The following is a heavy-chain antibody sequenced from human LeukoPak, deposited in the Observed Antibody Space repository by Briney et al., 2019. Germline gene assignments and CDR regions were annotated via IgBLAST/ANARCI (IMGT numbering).Heavy chain of an antibody. D-gene: IGHD3-22*01. CDR2: ISYDGSNK. CDR3: ARDTDSSGYYYVGNYFDY. Sequence: GGSLRLSCAASGFTFSSYAMSWVRQAPGKGLEWVAVISYDGSNKYYADSVKGRFTISRDNSKNTLYLQMNSLRAEDTAVYYCARDTDSSGYYYVGNYFDYWGQGTLVTVSS. V-gene: IGHV3-30-3*01. J-gene: IGHJ4*02. CDR1: GFTFSSYA.